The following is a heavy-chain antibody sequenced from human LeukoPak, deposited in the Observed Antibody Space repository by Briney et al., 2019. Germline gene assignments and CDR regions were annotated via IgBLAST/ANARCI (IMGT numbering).Heavy chain of an antibody. CDR1: GYTFSSYA. D-gene: IGHD6-13*01. CDR2: ISGSGANT. J-gene: IGHJ4*02. Sequence: GGSLRLSCTASGYTFSSYAMTWVRQAPGEGLEWVSAISGSGANTYYADSVKGRFTISRDNSKSTLYLQMNSLRAEDTAVYYCAKELSAGTGGGWEDYFDYWGQGTLVTVSA. V-gene: IGHV3-23*01. CDR3: AKELSAGTGGGWEDYFDY.